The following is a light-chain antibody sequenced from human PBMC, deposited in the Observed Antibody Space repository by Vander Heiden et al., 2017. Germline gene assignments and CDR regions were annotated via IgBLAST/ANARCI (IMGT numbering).Light chain of an antibody. CDR1: QSVLYSSNNKNY. CDR3: QQYYSTPWT. CDR2: WAS. J-gene: IGKJ1*01. Sequence: DIVMTQSPDSPAVSLGERATINCKSSQSVLYSSNNKNYLAWYQQKPVLPPKLLIYWASTRESGVPDRFSGSGSGTDFTLTISSLQAEDVAVYYCQQYYSTPWTFGQGTKVEIK. V-gene: IGKV4-1*01.